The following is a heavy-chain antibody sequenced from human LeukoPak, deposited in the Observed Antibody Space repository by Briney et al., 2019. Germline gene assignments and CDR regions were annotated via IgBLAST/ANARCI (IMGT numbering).Heavy chain of an antibody. CDR3: AKDQSYYGSGSYPTDY. J-gene: IGHJ4*02. CDR1: GFTFSSYS. D-gene: IGHD3-10*01. Sequence: GGSLRLSCAASGFTFSSYSMNWVRQAPGKGLEWVSAISGSGGSTYYADSVKGRFTISRDNSKNTLYLQMNSLRAEDTAVYYCAKDQSYYGSGSYPTDYWGQGTLVTVSS. V-gene: IGHV3-23*01. CDR2: ISGSGGST.